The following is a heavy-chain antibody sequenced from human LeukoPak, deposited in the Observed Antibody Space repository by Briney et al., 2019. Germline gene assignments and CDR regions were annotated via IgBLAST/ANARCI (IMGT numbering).Heavy chain of an antibody. Sequence: ASVKVSCKASGYTFTSYGISWVRQAPGQGLEWMGWISAYNGNTNYAQNLQGRVTMTTDTSTSTPYMELRSLRSDDTAVYYCARDPTSYYDYVWGSYPFFDYWGQGTLVTVAS. CDR3: ARDPTSYYDYVWGSYPFFDY. J-gene: IGHJ4*02. CDR1: GYTFTSYG. CDR2: ISAYNGNT. V-gene: IGHV1-18*01. D-gene: IGHD3-16*02.